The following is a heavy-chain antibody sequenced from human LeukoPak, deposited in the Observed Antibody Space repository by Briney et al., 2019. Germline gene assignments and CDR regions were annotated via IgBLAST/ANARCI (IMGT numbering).Heavy chain of an antibody. J-gene: IGHJ4*02. CDR1: GGPISSSSYY. CDR3: ARRITMVQGVISFFDY. Sequence: PSETLSLTCTVSGGPISSSSYYWGWIRQPPGKGLEWIGSIYYSGSTYYNPSLKSRVTISVDTSKNQFSLKLSSVNAADTAVYYCARRITMVQGVISFFDYWGQGTLVTVSS. V-gene: IGHV4-39*01. D-gene: IGHD3-10*01. CDR2: IYYSGST.